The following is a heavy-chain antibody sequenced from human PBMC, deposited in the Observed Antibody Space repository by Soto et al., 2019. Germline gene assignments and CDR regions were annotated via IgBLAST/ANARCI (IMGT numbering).Heavy chain of an antibody. V-gene: IGHV1-18*01. D-gene: IGHD3-10*01. CDR3: ARGGGYYGSGTYPFDY. CDR1: GYTFSNYG. Sequence: QVQLVQSGAEVKKPGASVKVSCKTSGYTFSNYGIAWVRQAPGQGLEWMGWISVYNYNTNYAKKLQGRVTMTRDISTSTAYMELRSLISDDTAVYYCARGGGYYGSGTYPFDYWGQGTLVTVSS. CDR2: ISVYNYNT. J-gene: IGHJ4*02.